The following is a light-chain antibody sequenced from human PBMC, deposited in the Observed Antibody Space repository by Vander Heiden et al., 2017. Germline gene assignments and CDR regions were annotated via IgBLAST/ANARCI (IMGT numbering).Light chain of an antibody. CDR2: QAA. Sequence: ETVMPQSPATLSVAPGEGATLSCRASQTVGTNLVWYQQKPGQAPRLLIDQAATRATGTPARCSGRGSGTEVTLIISSLQSEDVAVYYRHQYNDGPWTVGQGTKVE. J-gene: IGKJ1*01. CDR3: HQYNDGPWT. CDR1: QTVGTN. V-gene: IGKV3-15*01.